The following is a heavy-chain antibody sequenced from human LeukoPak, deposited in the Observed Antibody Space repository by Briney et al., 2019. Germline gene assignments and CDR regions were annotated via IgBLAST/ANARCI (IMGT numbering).Heavy chain of an antibody. Sequence: PSETLSLTCSVSGGSISSYYWSWIRQPPGKGLEWIGTVYHSGSTNYNPSLKSRVTMSVDTSKNQFSLKLRSVTAADTAVYYCANGGYCSSSSCYPKWFDPWGQGTLVTVPS. CDR2: VYHSGST. CDR1: GGSISSYY. V-gene: IGHV4-59*01. CDR3: ANGGYCSSSSCYPKWFDP. D-gene: IGHD2-2*01. J-gene: IGHJ5*02.